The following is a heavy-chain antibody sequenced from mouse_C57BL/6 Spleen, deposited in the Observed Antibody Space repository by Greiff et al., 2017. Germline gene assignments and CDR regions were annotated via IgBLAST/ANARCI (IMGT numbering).Heavy chain of an antibody. V-gene: IGHV3-6*01. CDR3: ARDLDYGSSYVWYFDV. D-gene: IGHD1-1*01. CDR2: ISYDGSN. CDR1: GYSITSGYY. Sequence: ESGPGLVKPSQSLSLTCSVTGYSITSGYYWNWIRQFPGNKLEWMGYISYDGSNNYNPSLKNRISITRDTSKNQFFLKLNSVTTEDTATYYCARDLDYGSSYVWYFDVWGTGTTVTVSS. J-gene: IGHJ1*03.